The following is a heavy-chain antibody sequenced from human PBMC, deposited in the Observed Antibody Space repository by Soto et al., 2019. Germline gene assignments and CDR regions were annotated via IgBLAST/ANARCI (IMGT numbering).Heavy chain of an antibody. J-gene: IGHJ6*03. Sequence: PSQTLSLTCAISGDSVSSNSAAWNWIRQSPSRGLEWLGRTYYRSKWYNDYAVSVKSRITINPDTSKDQFSLQLNSVTPEDTAVYYCARELFGVVIISYYYYMDVWGKGTTVTVSS. CDR3: ARELFGVVIISYYYYMDV. V-gene: IGHV6-1*01. CDR1: GDSVSSNSAA. CDR2: TYYRSKWYN. D-gene: IGHD3-3*01.